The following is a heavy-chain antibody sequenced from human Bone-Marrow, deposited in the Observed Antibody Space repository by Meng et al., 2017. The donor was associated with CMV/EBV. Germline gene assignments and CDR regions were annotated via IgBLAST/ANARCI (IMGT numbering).Heavy chain of an antibody. CDR3: AILGGYCTNGVCYSSFDYGMDV. J-gene: IGHJ6*02. D-gene: IGHD2-8*01. V-gene: IGHV3-48*03. CDR2: ISSSGSTI. Sequence: GGSLRLSCAASGFTFSSYEMNWVRQAPGKGLEWVSYISSSGSTIYYADSVKGRFTISRDNAKNSLYLQMNSLRAEDTAVYYCAILGGYCTNGVCYSSFDYGMDVWGQGTTVTVSS. CDR1: GFTFSSYE.